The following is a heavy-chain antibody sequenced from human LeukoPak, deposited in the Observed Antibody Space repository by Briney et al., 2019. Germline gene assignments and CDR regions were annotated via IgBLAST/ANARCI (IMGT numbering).Heavy chain of an antibody. CDR3: ARRYFDL. Sequence: GGSLRLSCAASGFTFNSYWVSWVRQAPGKGLEWVANIKQDGSGKYYVDSVKGRFTISRDNAKNSLYLQMNSLRAEDTAVYYCARRYFDLWGRGTLVTVSS. CDR2: IKQDGSGK. V-gene: IGHV3-7*01. J-gene: IGHJ2*01. CDR1: GFTFNSYW.